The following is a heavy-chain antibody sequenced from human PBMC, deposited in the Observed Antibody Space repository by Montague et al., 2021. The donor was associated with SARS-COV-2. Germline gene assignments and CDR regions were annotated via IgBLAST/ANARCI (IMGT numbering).Heavy chain of an antibody. CDR3: ANFRRTQLLFGTLYYGMDV. CDR1: GGSISSYY. J-gene: IGHJ6*02. Sequence: SETLSLTCTVSGGSISSYYWSWILQPPGRGLRLIWYISYSCSTNYNPSLKIRGTISVDTSKNHFTLRLSSVTAADTAVYYCANFRRTQLLFGTLYYGMDVWGQGTLVTVSS. D-gene: IGHD2-2*01. CDR2: ISYSCST. V-gene: IGHV4-59*01.